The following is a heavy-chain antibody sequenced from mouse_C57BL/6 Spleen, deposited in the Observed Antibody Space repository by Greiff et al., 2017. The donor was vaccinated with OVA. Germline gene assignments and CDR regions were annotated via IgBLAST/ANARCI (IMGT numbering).Heavy chain of an antibody. Sequence: EVQVVESGGGLVKPGGSLKLSCAASGFTFSDYGMHWVRQAPEKGLEWVAYISSGSSTIYYADTVKGRFTISRDNAKNTLFLQMTSLRSEDTAMYYCARGSNYVGNDAMDYWGQGTSVTVSS. CDR3: ARGSNYVGNDAMDY. D-gene: IGHD2-5*01. CDR1: GFTFSDYG. J-gene: IGHJ4*01. CDR2: ISSGSSTI. V-gene: IGHV5-17*01.